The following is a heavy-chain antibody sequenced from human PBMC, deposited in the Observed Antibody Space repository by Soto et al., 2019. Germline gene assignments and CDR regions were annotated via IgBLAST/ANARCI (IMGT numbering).Heavy chain of an antibody. V-gene: IGHV1-46*01. CDR2: INPSGGST. J-gene: IGHJ4*02. CDR1: GYTFTSYY. D-gene: IGHD6-6*01. CDR3: ATREGRIAARLPPHY. Sequence: ASVKVSCKASGYTFTSYYMHWVRQAPGQGLEWMGIINPSGGSTSYAQKFQGRVTMTRDTSTSTVYMELSSLRSEDTAVYYCATREGRIAARLPPHYWGQGTLVTVSS.